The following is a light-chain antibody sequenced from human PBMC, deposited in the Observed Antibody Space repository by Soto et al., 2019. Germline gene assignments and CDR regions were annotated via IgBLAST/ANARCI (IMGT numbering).Light chain of an antibody. CDR1: SSDVGGYNY. J-gene: IGLJ2*01. Sequence: QSALTQPRSVSGSPGQSVTISCTGTSSDVGGYNYVSWYQQHPGKAPKLMIYDVSKRPSGVPDRFSGSKSGNTASLTISGLQAEDEADYYCCSYAGSYTLGVFGGGTMLTVL. CDR3: CSYAGSYTLGV. CDR2: DVS. V-gene: IGLV2-11*01.